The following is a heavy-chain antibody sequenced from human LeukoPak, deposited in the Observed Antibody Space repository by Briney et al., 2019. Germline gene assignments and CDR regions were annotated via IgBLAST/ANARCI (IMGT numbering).Heavy chain of an antibody. CDR1: GGSISSYY. J-gene: IGHJ3*02. CDR3: ARARVLEAFDI. D-gene: IGHD2-8*01. CDR2: IYYSGST. Sequence: SETLSLTCTVSGGSISSYYWSWIRQPPGKGLEWIGYIYYSGSTNYNPSLKSRVTISVDTSKNQFSLKLSSVTAADTAVYYCARARVLEAFDIWGQGTMVTVSS. V-gene: IGHV4-59*01.